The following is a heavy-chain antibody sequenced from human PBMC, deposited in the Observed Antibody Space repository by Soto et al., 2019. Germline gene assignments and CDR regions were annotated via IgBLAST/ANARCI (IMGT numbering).Heavy chain of an antibody. V-gene: IGHV3-23*01. Sequence: DVHLLESGGHLVQPGGSLRLSCAASGFTFSSYAMSWVRQAPGKGLEWVSSVSAGGDMTYYSDSVKGRFTISRDNSNNALFLQMHSLRIEDTALYYCARGDRGGSGSPASYYYSGLDVWGQGTTVTGS. CDR1: GFTFSSYA. CDR2: VSAGGDMT. CDR3: ARGDRGGSGSPASYYYSGLDV. D-gene: IGHD3-10*01. J-gene: IGHJ6*02.